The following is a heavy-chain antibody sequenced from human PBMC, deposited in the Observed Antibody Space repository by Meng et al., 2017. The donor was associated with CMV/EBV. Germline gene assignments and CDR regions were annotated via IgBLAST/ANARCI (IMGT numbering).Heavy chain of an antibody. Sequence: SVKVSCKASGGTFSSYAISWVRQAPGQGLEWMGGIIPIFGTANYAQKFQGRVTITTDESTSTDYMELSSLRSEDTAVYYYATCSSTSCYTDDAFDIWGQGTMVTVSS. D-gene: IGHD2-2*02. J-gene: IGHJ3*02. CDR3: ATCSSTSCYTDDAFDI. CDR1: GGTFSSYA. CDR2: IIPIFGTA. V-gene: IGHV1-69*05.